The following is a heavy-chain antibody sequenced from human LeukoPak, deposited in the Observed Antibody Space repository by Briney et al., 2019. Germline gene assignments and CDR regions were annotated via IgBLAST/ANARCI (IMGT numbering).Heavy chain of an antibody. CDR3: ARFPTIYSGSYC. J-gene: IGHJ4*02. CDR1: GYSFTSFG. D-gene: IGHD1-26*01. CDR2: ISAYNGDT. V-gene: IGHV1-18*01. Sequence: ASVKVSCKTSGYSFTSFGIAWVRQAPGQGLEWMGWISAYNGDTNYAQKFQGRVTMTRDTSISTAYMELSRLRSDDTAVYYCARFPTIYSGSYCWGQGTLVTVSS.